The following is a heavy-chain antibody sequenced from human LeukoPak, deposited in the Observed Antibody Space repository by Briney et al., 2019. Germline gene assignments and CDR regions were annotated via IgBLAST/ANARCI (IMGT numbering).Heavy chain of an antibody. Sequence: SETLSLTCTVSGGSISRSSYYWGWIRQPPGKGLEWIGSIYYSGTTNYNPSLKSRVTISVDTTKNQFSLRLSSVTAADTAVYYCARAPFVEYNTAFFVWGQGTLVTVSS. CDR2: IYYSGTT. CDR3: ARAPFVEYNTAFFV. D-gene: IGHD6-6*01. V-gene: IGHV4-39*07. CDR1: GGSISRSSYY. J-gene: IGHJ4*02.